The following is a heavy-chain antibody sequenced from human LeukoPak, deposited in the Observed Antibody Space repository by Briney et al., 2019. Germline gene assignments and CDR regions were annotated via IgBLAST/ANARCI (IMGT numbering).Heavy chain of an antibody. J-gene: IGHJ4*02. CDR1: GYTFTSYG. D-gene: IGHD6-13*01. V-gene: IGHV1-18*04. Sequence: RASVKVSCKASGYTFTSYGISRVRQAPGQGLEWMGWISAYNGNTNYAQKLQGRVTMTTDTSTSTAYMELRSLRSDDTAVYYCARAPRGIAAAGTSTYFDYWGQGTLVTVSS. CDR2: ISAYNGNT. CDR3: ARAPRGIAAAGTSTYFDY.